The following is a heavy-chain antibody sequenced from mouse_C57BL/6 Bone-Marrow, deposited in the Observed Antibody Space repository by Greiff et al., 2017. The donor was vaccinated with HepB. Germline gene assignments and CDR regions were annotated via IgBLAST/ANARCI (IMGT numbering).Heavy chain of an antibody. Sequence: DVQLRESGPGLVKPSQSLSLTCSVTGYSITSGYYWNWIRQFPGNKLEWMGYISYDGSNNYNPSLKNRISITRDTSKNQFFLKLNSVTTEDTATYYCARYYDYLWYFDVWGTGTTVTVSS. CDR1: GYSITSGYY. D-gene: IGHD2-4*01. J-gene: IGHJ1*03. V-gene: IGHV3-6*01. CDR3: ARYYDYLWYFDV. CDR2: ISYDGSN.